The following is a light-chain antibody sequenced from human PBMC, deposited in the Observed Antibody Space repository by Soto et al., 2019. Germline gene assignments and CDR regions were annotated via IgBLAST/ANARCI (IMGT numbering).Light chain of an antibody. V-gene: IGLV2-8*01. J-gene: IGLJ1*01. CDR3: SSYTSSSTYV. Sequence: QSVLTQPPSASGSPGQSVTISCTGTSSDVGGYNYVSWYQQHPGKAPKLMIYEVSKRPSGVPDRFSGSKSGNTASLTTSGLQAEDEADYYCSSYTSSSTYVFGTGTKVTVL. CDR1: SSDVGGYNY. CDR2: EVS.